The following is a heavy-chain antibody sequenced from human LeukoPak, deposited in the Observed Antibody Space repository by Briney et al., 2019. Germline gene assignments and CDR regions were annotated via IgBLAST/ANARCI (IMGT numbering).Heavy chain of an antibody. J-gene: IGHJ4*02. CDR3: VRDPDALDY. CDR2: IRSSGAMI. V-gene: IGHV3-48*02. Sequence: GGSLRLSCETSGFSFSSYSMNWVRQAPGQGLEWVSYIRSSGAMIYYADSVKGRFTISRDNAKKSVYLQMNSLRDEDTAVYYCVRDPDALDYWGQGTQVTVSS. CDR1: GFSFSSYS.